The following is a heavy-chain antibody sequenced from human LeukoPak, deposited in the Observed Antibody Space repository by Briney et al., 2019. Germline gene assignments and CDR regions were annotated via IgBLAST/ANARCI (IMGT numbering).Heavy chain of an antibody. V-gene: IGHV4-4*07. Sequence: PSETLSLTCTVSGGSISSYYWSWIRQPAGKGLEWIGRIYTSGSTNYNPSLKSRVTMSVDTSKNQFSLKLSSVTAADTAVYYCAREYYDILTGYYTDWGQGTLVTVSS. CDR2: IYTSGST. CDR3: AREYYDILTGYYTD. J-gene: IGHJ4*02. D-gene: IGHD3-9*01. CDR1: GGSISSYY.